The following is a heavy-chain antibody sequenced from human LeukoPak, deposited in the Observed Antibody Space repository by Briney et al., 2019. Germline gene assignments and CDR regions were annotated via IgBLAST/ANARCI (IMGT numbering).Heavy chain of an antibody. Sequence: GASVKVSCKASGYTFTSYGISWVRQAPGQGLEWMGWISAYNGNTNYAQKLQGRVTMTTDTSTSTAYMELRSLRSDDTAVYYCASPAPYGSHDAFDIWGQGTMVTISS. V-gene: IGHV1-18*01. J-gene: IGHJ3*02. CDR1: GYTFTSYG. CDR2: ISAYNGNT. D-gene: IGHD1-26*01. CDR3: ASPAPYGSHDAFDI.